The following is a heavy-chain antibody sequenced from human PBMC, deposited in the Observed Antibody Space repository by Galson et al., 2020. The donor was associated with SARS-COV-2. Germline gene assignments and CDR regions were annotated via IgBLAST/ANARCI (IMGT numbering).Heavy chain of an antibody. CDR3: ARDRGGWNDGFDL. J-gene: IGHJ3*01. CDR1: GLAVNDNY. D-gene: IGHD1-1*01. CDR2: IYSGGNT. V-gene: IGHV3-53*01. Sequence: SCAASGLAVNDNYINWVRQPPGKGLEWVSAIYSGGNTYYADSVKGRFTISRDNSNNMVSLQMNSLRAEDTAVYFCARDRGGWNDGFDLWGQGTMVTVSS.